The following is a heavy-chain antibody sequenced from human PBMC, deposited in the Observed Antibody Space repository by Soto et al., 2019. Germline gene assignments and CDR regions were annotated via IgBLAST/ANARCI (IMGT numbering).Heavy chain of an antibody. CDR3: ARIDYYDSSGYYYVANYYYYYGMDV. CDR1: GYTFTSYG. Sequence: ASVKVSCKASGYTFTSYGISWVRQAPGQGLEWMGWISAYNGNTNYAQKLQGRVTMTTDTSTSTAYMELRSLRSDDTAVYYCARIDYYDSSGYYYVANYYYYYGMDVWGQGTTVTVSS. J-gene: IGHJ6*02. V-gene: IGHV1-18*01. CDR2: ISAYNGNT. D-gene: IGHD3-22*01.